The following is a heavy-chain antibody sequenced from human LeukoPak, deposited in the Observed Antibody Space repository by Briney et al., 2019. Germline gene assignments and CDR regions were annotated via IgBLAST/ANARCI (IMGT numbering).Heavy chain of an antibody. D-gene: IGHD2-15*01. V-gene: IGHV4-39*01. CDR3: ARSTGVVVAADAFDI. CDR2: IYYSGST. J-gene: IGHJ3*02. CDR1: GGSISSSSYY. Sequence: SETLSLTCTVSGGSISSSSYYWGWIRQPPGKGLEWIGSIYYSGSTYYNPSLKSRVTISVDTSKNQFSLKLSSVTAADTAVYYCARSTGVVVAADAFDIWCQGTMVTVSS.